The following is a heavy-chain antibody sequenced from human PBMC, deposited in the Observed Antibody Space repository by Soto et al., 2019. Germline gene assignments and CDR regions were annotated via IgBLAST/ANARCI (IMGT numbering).Heavy chain of an antibody. Sequence: SETLSLTCTVSGGSISSYYWSWIRQSPGKGPEWIGYVYRSGTTNYNPSLQSRVTISVDTSKNQFSLKLSSVTAADTAVYFCARHHGLDIDAYYWGQGILVTVSS. CDR2: VYRSGTT. CDR1: GGSISSYY. D-gene: IGHD3-10*01. V-gene: IGHV4-59*08. CDR3: ARHHGLDIDAYY. J-gene: IGHJ4*01.